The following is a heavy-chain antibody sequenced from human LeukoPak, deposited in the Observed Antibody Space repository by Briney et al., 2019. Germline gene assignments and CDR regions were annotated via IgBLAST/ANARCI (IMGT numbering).Heavy chain of an antibody. J-gene: IGHJ4*02. CDR2: IRHDGGDK. CDR1: GSTFTSYG. CDR3: VRWSGTYPLYYLDY. Sequence: PGGSLRLSCVASGSTFTSYGMHWVRQAPGKGLECVASIRHDGGDKYYSESVKGRFTISKDNTKNRLFLYMNSLRPEDTAVYYCVRWSGTYPLYYLDYWGQGTLVTVSS. V-gene: IGHV3-30*02. D-gene: IGHD1-26*01.